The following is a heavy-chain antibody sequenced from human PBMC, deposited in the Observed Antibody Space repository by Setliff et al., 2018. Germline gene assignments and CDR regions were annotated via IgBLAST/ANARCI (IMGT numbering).Heavy chain of an antibody. CDR1: GFTFSNAW. V-gene: IGHV3-15*01. CDR3: MSTPSGTYSTYYYYYNMDV. J-gene: IGHJ6*03. D-gene: IGHD3-10*01. CDR2: IKRKTDGETT. Sequence: GGSLRLSCAASGFTFSNAWMSWVRQAPGKGLEWVGQIKRKTDGETTDYAAPVKGRFIISRDDSKRTLYLQMNSLKHEDTALYYCMSTPSGTYSTYYYYYNMDVWGKGTQVTVSS.